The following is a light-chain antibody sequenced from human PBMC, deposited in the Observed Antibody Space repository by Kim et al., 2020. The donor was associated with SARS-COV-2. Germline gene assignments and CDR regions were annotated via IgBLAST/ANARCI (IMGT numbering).Light chain of an antibody. CDR3: QSYDSTNWV. CDR2: ENN. CDR1: SGSIARNY. V-gene: IGLV6-57*03. J-gene: IGLJ3*02. Sequence: TVSIACTRSSGSIARNYVQWYQQRPGGATTTMIYENNQRPSGVPDRFAGSIDSSSNSASLTISGLKTEDEADYYCQSYDSTNWVFGGGTKLTVL.